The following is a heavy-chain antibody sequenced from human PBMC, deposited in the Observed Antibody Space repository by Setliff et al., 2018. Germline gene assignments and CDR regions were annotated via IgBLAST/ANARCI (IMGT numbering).Heavy chain of an antibody. CDR3: ARDPNGDFVGAFDP. CDR1: GFTFSSLW. Sequence: PGGSLRLSCAASGFTFSSLWIAWVRQAPGKGLEWVANINQGGGEQFYVDSVRGRFIISRDNAKNTLYLLMSSLRGDDTASYYCARDPNGDFVGAFDPWGQGIRVTVSS. J-gene: IGHJ5*02. D-gene: IGHD4-17*01. CDR2: INQGGGEQ. V-gene: IGHV3-7*03.